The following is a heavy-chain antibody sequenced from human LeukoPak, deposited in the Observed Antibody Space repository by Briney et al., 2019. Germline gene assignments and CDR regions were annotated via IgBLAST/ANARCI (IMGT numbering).Heavy chain of an antibody. CDR2: INPNSGGT. CDR3: ARGVDRVEMATSDY. CDR1: GYTFTGYY. V-gene: IGHV1-2*02. Sequence: GASVKVSCKASGYTFTGYYMHWVRQAPGQGLEWMGWINPNSGGTNYAQKLQGRVTMTTDTSTSTAYMELRSLRSDDTAVYYCARGVDRVEMATSDYWGQGTLVTVSS. D-gene: IGHD5-24*01. J-gene: IGHJ4*02.